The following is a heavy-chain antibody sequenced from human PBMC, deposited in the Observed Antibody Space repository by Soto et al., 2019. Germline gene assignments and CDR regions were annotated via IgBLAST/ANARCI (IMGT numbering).Heavy chain of an antibody. CDR1: SVSNAW. CDR3: ITLLRIHSGSYSY. CDR2: IKSKTDGGTT. J-gene: IGHJ4*02. D-gene: IGHD1-26*01. V-gene: IGHV3-15*07. Sequence: SVSNAWMNWVRQAPGKGLEWVGRIKSKTDGGTTDYAAPVKGRFTISRDDSKNTLYLQMNSLKTEDTAVYYCITLLRIHSGSYSYWGQGTLVTVSS.